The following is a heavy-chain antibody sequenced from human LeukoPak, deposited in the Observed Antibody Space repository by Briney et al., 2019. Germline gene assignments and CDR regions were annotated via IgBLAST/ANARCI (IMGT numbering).Heavy chain of an antibody. J-gene: IGHJ6*02. Sequence: GGSLRLPCAASGFTFSSYSMNWVRQAPGKGLEWVSYISSSSSTIYYADSVKGRFTISRDNAKNSLYLQMNSLRDEDTAVYYCARDLTPLHNYYGMDVWGQGTTVTVSS. V-gene: IGHV3-48*02. CDR2: ISSSSSTI. CDR1: GFTFSSYS. CDR3: ARDLTPLHNYYGMDV.